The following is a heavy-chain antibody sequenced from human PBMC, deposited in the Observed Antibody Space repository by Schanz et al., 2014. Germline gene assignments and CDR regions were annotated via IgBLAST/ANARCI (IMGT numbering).Heavy chain of an antibody. CDR2: VRSDGNTK. V-gene: IGHV3-33*01. CDR1: GFTFSRFG. Sequence: QVQLVESGGGVVRPGRSLRLSCATSGFTFSRFGMHWVRQAPGKGPEWVALVRSDGNTKYYADSVKGRFTISRDNSMNTLHLQMVGLRVEDAAVYYYARDAVALDPYCFMDVWGKGTPVTVSS. D-gene: IGHD2-15*01. J-gene: IGHJ6*03. CDR3: ARDAVALDPYCFMDV.